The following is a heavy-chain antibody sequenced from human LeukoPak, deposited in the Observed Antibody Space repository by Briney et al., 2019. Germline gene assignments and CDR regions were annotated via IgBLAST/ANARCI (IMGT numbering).Heavy chain of an antibody. CDR3: ARGRDRSKAGDH. D-gene: IGHD5-24*01. J-gene: IGHJ4*02. CDR2: IHPSEGF. Sequence: SETLSLTCDVYGGSCDDYYCSWIRQPPGKGLEGMGEIHPSEGFYYYSSLVSRVPISSDPSKTHFSLRLASVTAADTAFYYCARGRDRSKAGDHWGQGGLVTVSS. CDR1: GGSCDDYY. V-gene: IGHV4-34*01.